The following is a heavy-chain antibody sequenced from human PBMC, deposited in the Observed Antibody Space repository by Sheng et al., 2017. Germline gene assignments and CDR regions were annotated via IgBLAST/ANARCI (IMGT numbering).Heavy chain of an antibody. CDR2: IYSGGST. V-gene: IGHV3-53*01. Sequence: EVQLVESGGGLIQPGGSLRLSCAASGFTVSSNYMSWVRQAPGKGLEWVSVIYSGGSTYYADSVKGRFTISRDNSKNTLYLQMNSLRAEDTAVYYCARHYYDSSGYDPDFAFDIWGQGTMVTVSS. J-gene: IGHJ3*02. D-gene: IGHD3-22*01. CDR1: GFTVSSNY. CDR3: ARHYYDSSGYDPDFAFDI.